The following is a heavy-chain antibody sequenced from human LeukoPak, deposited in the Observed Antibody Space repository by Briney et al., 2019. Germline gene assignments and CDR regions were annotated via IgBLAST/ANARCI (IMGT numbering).Heavy chain of an antibody. V-gene: IGHV3-74*01. Sequence: GGSLRLSCAGSGDSWMHWVRPVPGKGLVWVSRIKTDGSSTSYADSVKGRFTISNDNAENTLYLQMNGLRAEDTAMYYCARGDGVIMNYWGQGTLVTVSS. CDR3: ARGDGVIMNY. CDR2: IKTDGSST. D-gene: IGHD3-10*01. J-gene: IGHJ4*02. CDR1: GDSW.